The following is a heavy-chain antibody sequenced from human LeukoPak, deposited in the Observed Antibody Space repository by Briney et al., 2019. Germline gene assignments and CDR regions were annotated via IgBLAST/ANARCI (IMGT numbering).Heavy chain of an antibody. V-gene: IGHV4-38-2*02. CDR1: GYSISSGYY. D-gene: IGHD3-10*01. CDR3: ARAVTMVRGVIIRSVDY. CDR2: IYHSGST. J-gene: IGHJ4*02. Sequence: SETLSLTCTVSGYSISSGYYWGWIRQPPGKGLEGIGSIYHSGSTYYNPSLKSRVTISVDTSKNQFSLKLSSVTAADTAVYYCARAVTMVRGVIIRSVDYWGQGTLVTVSS.